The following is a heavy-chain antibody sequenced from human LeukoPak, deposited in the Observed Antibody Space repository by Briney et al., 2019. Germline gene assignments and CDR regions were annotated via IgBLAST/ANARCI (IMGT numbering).Heavy chain of an antibody. CDR2: ISYSGTT. CDR3: ARGFQGYFQH. Sequence: SETLSLTCTVSSASITSSPYFWGWIRQSPGKGLEWIGSISYSGTTYYNPSLKSRVTISVDTSKNQFSLKLSSVTAADTAVYYCARGFQGYFQHWGQGTLVTVSS. V-gene: IGHV4-39*01. CDR1: SASITSSPYF. J-gene: IGHJ1*01.